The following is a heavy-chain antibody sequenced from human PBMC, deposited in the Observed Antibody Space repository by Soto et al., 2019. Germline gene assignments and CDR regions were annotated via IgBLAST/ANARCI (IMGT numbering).Heavy chain of an antibody. CDR2: ISYTGRT. J-gene: IGHJ5*02. Sequence: TLSLTCTVSGDSLTSGEYFWSWIRQHPGKGLEWIGYISYTGRTYYDPSLNSRLSISVDTSKNHFSLRLNSVTAADTAVYYCARGSFSSSSSWFDPWGQGTLVTVSS. V-gene: IGHV4-30-4*08. CDR1: GDSLTSGEYF. D-gene: IGHD6-6*01. CDR3: ARGSFSSSSSWFDP.